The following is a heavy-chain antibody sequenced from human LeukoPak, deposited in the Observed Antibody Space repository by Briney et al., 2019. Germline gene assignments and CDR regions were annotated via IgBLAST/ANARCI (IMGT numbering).Heavy chain of an antibody. Sequence: SETLSLTCTVSGGSISSYYWSWIRQPPGKGLEWLGYIYYSGSTNYNPSLKSRVTISVDTSKNQFSLKLSSVTAADTAVYYCARFVGRDYGDYVGMDVWGQGTTVTVSS. CDR3: ARFVGRDYGDYVGMDV. D-gene: IGHD4-17*01. CDR2: IYYSGST. V-gene: IGHV4-59*08. J-gene: IGHJ6*02. CDR1: GGSISSYY.